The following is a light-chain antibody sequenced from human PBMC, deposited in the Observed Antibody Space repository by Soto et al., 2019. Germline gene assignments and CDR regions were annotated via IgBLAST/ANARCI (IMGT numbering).Light chain of an antibody. Sequence: DIEMTQSPSTLSASVGDRVTITCRASESISGWLAWYQQKPGKVHKLVIFKASTLESGVPSRFSGSGSETEFTLSISSMQPDDFEISYCQQYNSYPRTFGQGTKLEIK. CDR2: KAS. CDR3: QQYNSYPRT. V-gene: IGKV1-5*03. J-gene: IGKJ1*01. CDR1: ESISGW.